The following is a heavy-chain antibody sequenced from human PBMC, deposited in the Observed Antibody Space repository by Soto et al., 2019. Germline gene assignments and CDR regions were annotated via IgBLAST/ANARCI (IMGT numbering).Heavy chain of an antibody. J-gene: IGHJ5*02. V-gene: IGHV1-18*01. CDR1: GYTFFSYG. CDR3: ARLVGPTSSDNWFDP. Sequence: QVKLEQSGAAVKKPGASVKVSCKASGYTFFSYGITWVRQAPGQGLEWMGWVSGYNGHTNYAQKFQGRVTMTRDISTTTAYMELRNLRSDDTAVYYCARLVGPTSSDNWFDPWGQGTLVTVSS. CDR2: VSGYNGHT. D-gene: IGHD1-26*01.